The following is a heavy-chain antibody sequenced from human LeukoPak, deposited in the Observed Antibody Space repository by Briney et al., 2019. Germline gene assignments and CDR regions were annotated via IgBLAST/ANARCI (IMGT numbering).Heavy chain of an antibody. CDR1: GFTFSDYG. Sequence: GGSLRPSCAASGFTFSDYGMHWVRQDPGKGLEWVAVIAHDASVAYYADWVKGRFTISRDNSRNTLYLQMNSLRAEDTAVYYCASLAAADTWWGQGTLVTVSS. CDR2: IAHDASVA. J-gene: IGHJ4*02. CDR3: ASLAAADTW. D-gene: IGHD6-13*01. V-gene: IGHV3-30*03.